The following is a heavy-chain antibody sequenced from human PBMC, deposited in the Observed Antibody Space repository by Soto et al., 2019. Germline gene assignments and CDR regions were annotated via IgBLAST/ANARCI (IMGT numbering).Heavy chain of an antibody. CDR2: ISAYNGNT. CDR3: ARDYYDSSGYGEPEYFQH. CDR1: GYTFTSYG. J-gene: IGHJ1*01. Sequence: GASVKVSCKASGYTFTSYGISWVRQAPGQGLEWMGWISAYNGNTNYAQKLQGRVTMTTDTSTSTAYMELRSLRSDDTAVYYCARDYYDSSGYGEPEYFQHRGQGTLVTVSS. D-gene: IGHD3-22*01. V-gene: IGHV1-18*01.